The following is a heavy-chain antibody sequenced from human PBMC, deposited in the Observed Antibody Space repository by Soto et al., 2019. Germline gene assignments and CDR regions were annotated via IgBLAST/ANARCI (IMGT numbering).Heavy chain of an antibody. J-gene: IGHJ4*02. CDR3: AKGGYSGNDFDY. CDR2: ISGSGRST. D-gene: IGHD5-12*01. V-gene: IGHV3-23*01. Sequence: GGSLRLSCAASGFTFSSYGMSWVRQAPGKGLEWVSAISGSGRSTYYVDSVKGRFTISRDNSKNTLYLQMNSMRAEDTAVYYCAKGGYSGNDFDYWGQGTLVTVSS. CDR1: GFTFSSYG.